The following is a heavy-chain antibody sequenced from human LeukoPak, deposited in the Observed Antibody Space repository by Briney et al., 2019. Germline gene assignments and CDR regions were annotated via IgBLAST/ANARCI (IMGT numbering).Heavy chain of an antibody. V-gene: IGHV3-53*01. CDR2: IYSGGST. CDR3: ARDFWLGGYVVLGDKGNEYY. Sequence: PGGSLRLSCAASGFTVSSNYMSWVRQAPGKGLEWVSVIYSGGSTYYADSVKGRFTISRDNAKNSLYLHMNSLRAEDTAVYYCARDFWLGGYVVLGDKGNEYYWGQGTLVTVSS. D-gene: IGHD5-12*01. CDR1: GFTVSSNY. J-gene: IGHJ4*02.